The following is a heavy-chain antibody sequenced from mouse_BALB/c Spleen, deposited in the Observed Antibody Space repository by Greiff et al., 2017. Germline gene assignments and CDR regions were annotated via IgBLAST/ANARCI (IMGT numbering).Heavy chain of an antibody. CDR2: INPNNGDT. CDR1: GYTFTDYY. D-gene: IGHD2-4*01. J-gene: IGHJ3*01. V-gene: IGHV1-26*01. Sequence: EVQLQQSGPELVKPGASVKMSCKASGYTFTDYYMKWVKQSPGKSLEWIGDINPNNGDTFYNQKFKGKATLTVDKSSSTAYMQLNSLTSEDSAVYDCASRDYDRFAYWGQGTLVTVSA. CDR3: ASRDYDRFAY.